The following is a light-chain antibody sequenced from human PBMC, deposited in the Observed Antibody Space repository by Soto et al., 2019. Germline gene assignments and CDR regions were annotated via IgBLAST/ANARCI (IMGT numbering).Light chain of an antibody. CDR3: SSYTTRNTEV. J-gene: IGLJ1*01. V-gene: IGLV2-14*03. CDR2: DVT. CDR1: NKYVGAFNY. Sequence: QSVLTQPASVSGSPGQSISISCIGTNKYVGAFNYVSWYQHHPGKAPQLIIYDVTSRPSGVSNRFSASKSGNTASLTISGLQAEDEADYYCSSYTTRNTEVFGTGTKVTVL.